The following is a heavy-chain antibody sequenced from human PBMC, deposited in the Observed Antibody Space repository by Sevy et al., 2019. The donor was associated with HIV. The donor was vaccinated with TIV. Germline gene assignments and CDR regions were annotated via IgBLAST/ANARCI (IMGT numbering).Heavy chain of an antibody. CDR1: GFSFSSYG. CDR2: IWFDRSNE. Sequence: GGSLRLSCAASGFSFSSYGMHWVRQAPGKGLEWLAVIWFDRSNEYYADSVKGRFPIPRDFAKNTLYLQMNSLRAEDTAVYYGAGDLEFYGYREYGPAFNPDYWGRGTLVTVSS. V-gene: IGHV3-33*01. J-gene: IGHJ4*02. CDR3: AGDLEFYGYREYGPAFNPDY. D-gene: IGHD5-12*01.